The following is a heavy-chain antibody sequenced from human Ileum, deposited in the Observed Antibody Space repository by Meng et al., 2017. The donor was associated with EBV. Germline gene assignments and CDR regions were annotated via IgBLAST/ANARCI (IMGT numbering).Heavy chain of an antibody. CDR3: ARGSYYFDS. J-gene: IGHJ4*02. CDR2: TYYRSKWNT. V-gene: IGHV6-1*01. CDR1: GDSVSSISGA. Sequence: QVQRQQSGPGLRKPSQTLSLTCAISGDSVSSISGAWNWIRQSPSRGLEWLGRTYYRSKWNTDYAVSVSSRITISPDTSKNQFSLQLNSVTPEDTAVYYCARGSYYFDSWGQGTLVTVSS. D-gene: IGHD1-26*01.